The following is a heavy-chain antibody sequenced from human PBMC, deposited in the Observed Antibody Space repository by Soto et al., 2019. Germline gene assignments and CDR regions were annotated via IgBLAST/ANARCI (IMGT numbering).Heavy chain of an antibody. D-gene: IGHD1-26*01. Sequence: SGPTLVNPTETLTLTCTVSGFSLSTARMGVSWIRQPPGKALDLRAHIFSNDEKSYSTSQKSWLTISKDPSKIQGVLTMTNMDPVDTATYYFVRAPLTRIDQTYYYYYGMNVGGQGTTVTVSS. J-gene: IGHJ6*02. CDR3: VRAPLTRIDQTYYYYYGMNV. CDR2: IFSNDEK. CDR1: GFSLSTARMG. V-gene: IGHV2-26*01.